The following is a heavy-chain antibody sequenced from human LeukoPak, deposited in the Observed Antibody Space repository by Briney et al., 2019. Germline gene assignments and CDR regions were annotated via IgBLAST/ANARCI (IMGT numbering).Heavy chain of an antibody. Sequence: SETLSLTCTVSGGSISSYYWSWIRQPAGKGLEWIGRIYISGSGSTYYNPSLKSRVTISVDTSKNQFSLRLSSVTAADTAVYYCARDLLYCTSTSCYFIWGQGTLVTVSS. V-gene: IGHV4-4*07. CDR2: IYISGSGST. CDR3: ARDLLYCTSTSCYFI. D-gene: IGHD2-2*01. CDR1: GGSISSYY. J-gene: IGHJ4*02.